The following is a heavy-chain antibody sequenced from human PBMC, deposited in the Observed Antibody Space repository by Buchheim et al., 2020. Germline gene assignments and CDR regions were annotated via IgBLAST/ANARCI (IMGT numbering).Heavy chain of an antibody. J-gene: IGHJ3*02. D-gene: IGHD6-19*01. CDR1: GFIFTSYA. CDR2: ITANGVST. CDR3: AKVQSGWRDALDI. Sequence: EVQLLESGGGLVQPGGSLRLSCAASGFIFTSYAMSWVRQAPGKGLEWVTSITANGVSTYYADSVQGRFTLSRDNSKSTLYLQMNSLRAEDTAVYYCAKVQSGWRDALDIWGQGA. V-gene: IGHV3-23*01.